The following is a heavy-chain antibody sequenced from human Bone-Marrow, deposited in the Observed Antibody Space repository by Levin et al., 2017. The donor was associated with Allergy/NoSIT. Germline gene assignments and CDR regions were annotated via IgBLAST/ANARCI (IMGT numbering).Heavy chain of an antibody. CDR2: IYTSGTT. CDR1: GGSISSFY. CDR3: ARDRGFCSDTTCSLDY. V-gene: IGHV4-4*07. J-gene: IGHJ4*02. Sequence: SETLSLTCTVSGGSISSFYCNWIRQSAGKGLEWIGRIYTSGTTNYNPSLKSRVTMSVDTSKNQFSLKLSSVTAADTAVYYCARDRGFCSDTTCSLDYWGQGTLVTVSS. D-gene: IGHD2-2*03.